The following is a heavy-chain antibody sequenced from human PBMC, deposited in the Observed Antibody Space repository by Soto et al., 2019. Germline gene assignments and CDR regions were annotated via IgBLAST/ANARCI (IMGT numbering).Heavy chain of an antibody. CDR1: GYSFTSYW. CDR2: IDPSDSYT. D-gene: IGHD3-22*01. CDR3: AGPLPYYYDSSGYYGYYYGMDV. V-gene: IGHV5-10-1*01. J-gene: IGHJ6*02. Sequence: PGESLKISCKGSGYSFTSYWISWVRQMPGKGLEWMGRIDPSDSYTNYSPSFQGHVTISADKSISTAYLQWSSLKASDTAMYYCAGPLPYYYDSSGYYGYYYGMDVWGQGTTVTVSS.